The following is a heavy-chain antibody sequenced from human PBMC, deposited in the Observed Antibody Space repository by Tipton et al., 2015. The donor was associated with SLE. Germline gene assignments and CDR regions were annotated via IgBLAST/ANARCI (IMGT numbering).Heavy chain of an antibody. CDR1: GYTFTSYW. J-gene: IGHJ4*02. CDR3: ARQTTVVTPIDY. CDR2: IYPGDSDT. V-gene: IGHV5-51*01. D-gene: IGHD4-23*01. Sequence: QLVQSGAEVKKPGASVKVSCKASGYTFTSYWIGWVRQMPGKGLEWMGIIYPGDSDTRYSPSFQGQVTISADKSISTAYLQWSSLKASDTAMYYCARQTTVVTPIDYWGQGTLVTVSS.